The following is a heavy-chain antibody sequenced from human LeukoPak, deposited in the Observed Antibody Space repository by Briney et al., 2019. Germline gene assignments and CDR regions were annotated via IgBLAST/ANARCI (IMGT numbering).Heavy chain of an antibody. Sequence: GGSLRLSCAASGFTFSSYWMSWVRQAPGKGLEWVANIKQDGSEKYYVDSVKGRFTISRDNAKNSLYLQMNSLRAEDTAVYYCARGRYYDTWRDGYYFDCWGHGTLVTVSS. CDR1: GFTFSSYW. CDR3: ARGRYYDTWRDGYYFDC. V-gene: IGHV3-7*01. CDR2: IKQDGSEK. J-gene: IGHJ4*01. D-gene: IGHD3-22*01.